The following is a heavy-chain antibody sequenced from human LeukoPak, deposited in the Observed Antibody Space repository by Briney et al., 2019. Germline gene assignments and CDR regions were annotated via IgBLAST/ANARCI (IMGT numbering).Heavy chain of an antibody. CDR2: IYYSGST. Sequence: SETLSLTCTVSGGSISSGDYYWSWIRQPPGKGLEWIGYIYYSGSTYYNPSLKSRVTISVDTSKNQFSLKLSSVTAADTAVYYCARGPLPLYYFDYWGQGTLVTVSS. CDR3: ARGPLPLYYFDY. D-gene: IGHD2/OR15-2a*01. CDR1: GGSISSGDYY. J-gene: IGHJ4*02. V-gene: IGHV4-30-4*08.